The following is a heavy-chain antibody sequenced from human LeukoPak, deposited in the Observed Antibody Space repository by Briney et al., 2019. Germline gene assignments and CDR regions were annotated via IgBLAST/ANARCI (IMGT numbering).Heavy chain of an antibody. CDR2: IYYSGST. CDR3: ARVGSGCFDY. CDR1: GGSISTYY. D-gene: IGHD3-10*01. J-gene: IGHJ4*02. V-gene: IGHV4-59*01. Sequence: SETLSLTCTVSGGSISTYYWSWIRQSPGKGLEWICYIYYSGSTNYNPSLKSRLTISVDTSKNQFSLKLSSVIAADTAVYYCARVGSGCFDYWGQGTLVTVSS.